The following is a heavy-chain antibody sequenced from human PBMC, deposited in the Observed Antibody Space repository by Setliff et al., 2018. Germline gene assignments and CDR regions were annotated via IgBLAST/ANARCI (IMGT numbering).Heavy chain of an antibody. CDR3: ARVDFTMIQGVIGH. D-gene: IGHD3-10*01. CDR1: GESFSNNY. J-gene: IGHJ1*01. Sequence: SETLSFTCSVYGESFSNNYWSWIRQPPGKGLEWIGEISHSGSTNYNPSLKSRVTISVDTSRNQFSLKLRSVTAADTAVYYCARVDFTMIQGVIGHWGQGTLVTVSS. V-gene: IGHV4-34*01. CDR2: ISHSGST.